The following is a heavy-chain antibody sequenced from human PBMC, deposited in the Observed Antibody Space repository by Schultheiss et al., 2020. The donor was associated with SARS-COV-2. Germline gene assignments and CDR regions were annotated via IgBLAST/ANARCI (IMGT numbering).Heavy chain of an antibody. CDR2: IWYDGSNK. D-gene: IGHD5-24*01. V-gene: IGHV3-30*04. Sequence: GGSLRLSCAASGFTFSGSAMHWVRQAPGKGLEWVAVIWYDGSNKFYADSVKGRFTISRDNAKNSLYLQMNSLRAEDTAVYYCASRRRGYNRLFDYWGQGTLVTVSS. J-gene: IGHJ4*02. CDR1: GFTFSGSA. CDR3: ASRRRGYNRLFDY.